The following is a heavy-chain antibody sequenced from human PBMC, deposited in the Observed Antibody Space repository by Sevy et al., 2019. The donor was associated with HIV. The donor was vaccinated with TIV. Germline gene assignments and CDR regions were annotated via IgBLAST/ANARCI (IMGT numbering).Heavy chain of an antibody. CDR3: ATSRSGYFDSSGYYIY. J-gene: IGHJ4*02. Sequence: GESLKISCEGSGYSFTSHWIGWVRHMPGKGLEWMGIIYPDDSETRYSPSFQGQVTFSADKSISTAYLKWSSLKASDTAMYYCATSRSGYFDSSGYYIYWGQGTMVTVSS. CDR1: GYSFTSHW. V-gene: IGHV5-51*01. CDR2: IYPDDSET. D-gene: IGHD3-22*01.